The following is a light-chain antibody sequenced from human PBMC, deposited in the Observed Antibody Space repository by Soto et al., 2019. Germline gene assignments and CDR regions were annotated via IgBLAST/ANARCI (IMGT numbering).Light chain of an antibody. CDR1: SSNIGSNT. Sequence: QSVLTQPPSASGTPGQRVTMSCSGSSSNIGSNTVNWYQQVPGTAPKLLIHSNNQRPSGVPDRFSGSKSGTSASLAISGLQSEDEADYYCAAWDDSLNGWVFGGVTKLTVL. CDR3: AAWDDSLNGWV. CDR2: SNN. V-gene: IGLV1-44*01. J-gene: IGLJ3*02.